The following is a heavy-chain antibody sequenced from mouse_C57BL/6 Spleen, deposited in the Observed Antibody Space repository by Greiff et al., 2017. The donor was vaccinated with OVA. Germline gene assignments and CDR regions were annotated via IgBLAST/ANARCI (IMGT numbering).Heavy chain of an antibody. CDR2: INPSSGYT. CDR1: GYTFTSYS. Sequence: QVQLQQSGAELARPGASVKMSCKASGYTFTSYSMHWVKQRPGQGLEWIGYINPSSGYTKYNQKFKDKATLTADKSSSTAYMQLSRLTSEDSAVYYCAKNWEKGDFDYWGQGTTLTVSS. CDR3: AKNWEKGDFDY. D-gene: IGHD4-1*01. J-gene: IGHJ2*01. V-gene: IGHV1-4*01.